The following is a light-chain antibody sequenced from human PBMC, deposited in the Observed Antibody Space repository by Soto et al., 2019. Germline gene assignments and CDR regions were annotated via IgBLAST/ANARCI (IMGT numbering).Light chain of an antibody. CDR1: SSDVGAYDY. CDR3: SSYTSSSTRV. Sequence: QSALTQPASVSGSPGQSITISCTGTSSDVGAYDYVSWYQQHPDKAPKLMIYEVSNRPSGVSNRCSGSKSVNTATLTISGLQADDEADYYCSSYTSSSTRVFGTGTKLTVL. V-gene: IGLV2-14*03. CDR2: EVS. J-gene: IGLJ1*01.